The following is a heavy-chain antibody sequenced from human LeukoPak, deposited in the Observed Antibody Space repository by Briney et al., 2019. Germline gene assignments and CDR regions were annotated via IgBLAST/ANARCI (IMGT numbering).Heavy chain of an antibody. CDR2: ISYDGSNK. V-gene: IGHV3-30*03. J-gene: IGHJ4*02. D-gene: IGHD3-16*01. Sequence: GGSLRLSCAASGFTFSSYGMHWVRQAPGKGLEWVAVISYDGSNKYYADSVKGRFTISRDNAKNSLYLQMNSLRAEDMAVYYCARRVGEWPIDYWGQGTLVTVSS. CDR3: ARRVGEWPIDY. CDR1: GFTFSSYG.